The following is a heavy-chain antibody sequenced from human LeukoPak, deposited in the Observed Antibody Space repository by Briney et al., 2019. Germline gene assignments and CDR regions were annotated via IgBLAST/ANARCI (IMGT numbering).Heavy chain of an antibody. CDR1: GSTFSSYG. CDR2: ISSSGSII. CDR3: AREGYYYMDV. J-gene: IGHJ6*03. V-gene: IGHV3-48*04. Sequence: GGSLRLSCAASGSTFSSYGMSWVRQAPGKGLEWVSDISSSGSIIHYADSVKGRFTISRDNAKNSLYLQMNSLRAEDTGVYYCAREGYYYMDVWGQGTTVIISS.